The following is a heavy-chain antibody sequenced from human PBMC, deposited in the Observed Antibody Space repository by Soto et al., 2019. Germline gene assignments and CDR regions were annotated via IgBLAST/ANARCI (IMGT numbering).Heavy chain of an antibody. CDR3: AKAAGRSGWYIRIDY. CDR1: GFTFSSDA. D-gene: IGHD6-19*01. Sequence: PGGSLRLSCAASGFTFSSDAMSWVRQAPGKGLEWVSAISGSGGSTYYADSVKGRFTISRDNSKNTLYLQMNSLRAEDTAVYYCAKAAGRSGWYIRIDYWGQGTLVTVAS. J-gene: IGHJ4*02. CDR2: ISGSGGST. V-gene: IGHV3-23*01.